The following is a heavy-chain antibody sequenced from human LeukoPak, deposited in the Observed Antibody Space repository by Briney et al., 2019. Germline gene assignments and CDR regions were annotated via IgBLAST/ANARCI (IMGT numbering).Heavy chain of an antibody. Sequence: ASVKVSCKASVYTFTGYYIHWVRQAPGQGLEWMGRINPNSGGTNYAQKFQGRVTMTRDTSISTAYIDLSRLRSDDTDVYVCGRHAYAYRSSFELWGGGTLVSVPS. CDR3: GRHAYAYRSSFEL. CDR2: INPNSGGT. CDR1: VYTFTGYY. V-gene: IGHV1-2*05. D-gene: IGHD6-13*01. J-gene: IGHJ2*01.